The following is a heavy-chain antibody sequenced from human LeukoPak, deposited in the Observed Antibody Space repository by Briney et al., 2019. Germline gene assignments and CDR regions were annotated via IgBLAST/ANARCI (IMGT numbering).Heavy chain of an antibody. CDR1: GYTFTDYY. CDR2: INPNSGGT. D-gene: IGHD6-13*01. Sequence: ASVKVSCKASGYTFTDYYIHWVRQAPGQGPEWMGWINPNSGGTKSLQKFQGRVTMTRDTSISTAYMELSRLRSDDTAVYYCARVTTRLTADGSLAFWDQGATVTVSS. V-gene: IGHV1-2*02. CDR3: ARVTTRLTADGSLAF. J-gene: IGHJ4*02.